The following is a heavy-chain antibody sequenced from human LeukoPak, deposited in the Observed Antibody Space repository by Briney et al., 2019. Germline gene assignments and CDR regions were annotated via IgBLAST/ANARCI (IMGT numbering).Heavy chain of an antibody. CDR3: ARTEYCTNGVCYFSIFDY. V-gene: IGHV1-2*02. J-gene: IGHJ4*02. CDR2: INPNSGGT. D-gene: IGHD2-8*01. Sequence: ASVKVSCKASGYTFTGYYMHWVRQAPGQGLEWMGWINPNSGGTNYAQKFQGRVTMTRDTSISTAYMELSRLRSDDTAVYYCARTEYCTNGVCYFSIFDYWGQGTLVTVSS. CDR1: GYTFTGYY.